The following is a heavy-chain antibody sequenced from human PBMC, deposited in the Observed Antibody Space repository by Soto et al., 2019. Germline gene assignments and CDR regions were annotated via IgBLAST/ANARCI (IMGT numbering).Heavy chain of an antibody. V-gene: IGHV3-30*18. CDR2: ISYDGSNK. D-gene: IGHD6-19*01. CDR1: GFTFSSYG. CDR3: AKGRGLYSSGSGWYAFDY. Sequence: GGSLRLSCAASGFTFSSYGMHWVRQAPGEGLEWVAVISYDGSNKYYADSVKGRFTISRDNSKNTLYLQMNSLRAEDTAVYYCAKGRGLYSSGSGWYAFDYWGQGTLVTVSS. J-gene: IGHJ4*02.